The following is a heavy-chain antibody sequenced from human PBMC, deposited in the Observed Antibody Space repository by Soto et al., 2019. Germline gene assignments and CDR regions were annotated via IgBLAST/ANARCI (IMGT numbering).Heavy chain of an antibody. V-gene: IGHV3-21*01. D-gene: IGHD2-2*01. CDR2: LSSGGSYI. CDR1: GFTFSTYS. Sequence: EVQLVESGGGLVKPGGSLRLSCAASGFTFSTYSMNWVRQAPGKGLEWVASLSSGGSYISHADSVKGRFTISRDNAKNSLSLQMHNLRAEDTAVYYCATPMRISPAMDVWGKGTTVTVSS. CDR3: ATPMRISPAMDV. J-gene: IGHJ6*04.